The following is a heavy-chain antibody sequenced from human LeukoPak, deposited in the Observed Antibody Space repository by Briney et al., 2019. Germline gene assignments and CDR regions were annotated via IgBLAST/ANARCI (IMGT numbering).Heavy chain of an antibody. Sequence: KLGESLKISCKGGGYSFTNYWIVWVRQMPGKGLDWMGIIYPGDSDTRYSPSFQGQVTISADKSILKASDTAMYYCARRGNYWGQGTLVTVSS. CDR1: GYSFTNYW. V-gene: IGHV5-51*01. D-gene: IGHD6-13*01. CDR2: IYPGDSDT. J-gene: IGHJ4*02. CDR3: ARRGNY.